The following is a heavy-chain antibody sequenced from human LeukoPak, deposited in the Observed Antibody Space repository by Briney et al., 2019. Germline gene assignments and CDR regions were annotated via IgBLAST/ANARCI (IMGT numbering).Heavy chain of an antibody. V-gene: IGHV3-48*03. CDR1: GFTFSSYE. CDR3: AREAGSGSYYVS. J-gene: IGHJ4*02. D-gene: IGHD3-10*01. Sequence: GGSLRLPCAASGFTFSSYEMNWVRQAPGKGLEWVSYISSSGSTIYYADSVKGRFTISRDNAKNSLYLQMNSLRAEDTAVYYCAREAGSGSYYVSWGQGTLVTVSS. CDR2: ISSSGSTI.